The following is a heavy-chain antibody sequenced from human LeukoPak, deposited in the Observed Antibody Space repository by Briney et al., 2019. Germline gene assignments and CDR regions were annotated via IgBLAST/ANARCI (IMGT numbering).Heavy chain of an antibody. D-gene: IGHD3-10*01. V-gene: IGHV1-69*16. CDR1: GGTFMRHS. J-gene: IGHJ3*02. CDR3: ARPRGGAFDI. Sequence: GASVKVSCKASGGTFMRHSISWVRQAPGQGLEWMGGIIPILAAADYPQKYQGRVTITTDESTSTAYMELSSLRSEDTAVYYCARPRGGAFDIWGQGTMVTVSS. CDR2: IIPILAAA.